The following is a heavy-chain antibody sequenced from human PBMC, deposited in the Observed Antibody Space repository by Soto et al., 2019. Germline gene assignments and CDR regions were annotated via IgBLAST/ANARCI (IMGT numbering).Heavy chain of an antibody. CDR1: GYTFTSYA. V-gene: IGHV1-3*01. D-gene: IGHD6-13*01. CDR2: INAGNGNT. Sequence: ASVKVSCNASGYTFTSYAMHWVRQAPGQRLEWMGWINAGNGNTKYSQKFQGRVTITRDTSASTAYMELSSLRSEDTAVYYCARGIAAGGNYPFWGQGTLVTVSS. CDR3: ARGIAAGGNYPF. J-gene: IGHJ4*02.